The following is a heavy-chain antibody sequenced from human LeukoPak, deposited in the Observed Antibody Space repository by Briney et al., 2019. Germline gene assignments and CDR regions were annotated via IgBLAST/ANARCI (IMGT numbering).Heavy chain of an antibody. CDR1: GSTFDDYA. CDR3: AKDRSYGDYSTGTDAFDI. J-gene: IGHJ3*02. CDR2: ISWNSGSI. D-gene: IGHD4-17*01. Sequence: PGRSLRLSCAASGSTFDDYAMHWVRQAPGKGLEWVSGISWNSGSIGYADSVKGRFTISRDNAKNSLYLQMNSLRAEDTALYYCAKDRSYGDYSTGTDAFDIWGQGTMVTVSS. V-gene: IGHV3-9*01.